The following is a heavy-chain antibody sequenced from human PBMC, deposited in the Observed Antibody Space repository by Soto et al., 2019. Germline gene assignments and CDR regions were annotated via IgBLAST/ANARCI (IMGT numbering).Heavy chain of an antibody. V-gene: IGHV3-66*01. CDR1: GFTVSSNY. D-gene: IGHD3-22*01. J-gene: IGHJ5*02. Sequence: EVQLVESGGGLVQPGGSLRLSCAASGFTVSSNYMSWVRQAPGKGLEWVSVIYSGGTTYYADSVKGRFTISRDNSKNTLYLQMNSLGAEDTAVNYCARNGDSSDYRGWFDPWGQGTLVTVSS. CDR2: IYSGGTT. CDR3: ARNGDSSDYRGWFDP.